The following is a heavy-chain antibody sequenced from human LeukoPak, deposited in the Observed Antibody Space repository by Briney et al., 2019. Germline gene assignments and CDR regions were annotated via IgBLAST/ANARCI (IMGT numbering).Heavy chain of an antibody. D-gene: IGHD5-12*01. V-gene: IGHV3-30-3*01. J-gene: IGHJ3*01. CDR1: GFTFSSYA. CDR3: ARAVATDDVFDV. Sequence: GGSLRLSCVVSGFTFSSYAMSWVRQAPGKGLEWVAAILYDGSHDYYADSVKGRFTISRDNSKNTLYLQMNTLRIEDTAVYYCARAVATDDVFDVWGQGTLLIVSS. CDR2: ILYDGSHD.